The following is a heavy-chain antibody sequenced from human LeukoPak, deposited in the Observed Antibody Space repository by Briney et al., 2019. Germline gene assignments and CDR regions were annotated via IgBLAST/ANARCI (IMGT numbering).Heavy chain of an antibody. D-gene: IGHD1-26*01. J-gene: IGHJ4*02. V-gene: IGHV4-30-2*01. CDR3: ARLQYSGSYGSFDY. CDR2: IYHSGST. CDR1: GGSISSGGYY. Sequence: PSETLSLTCTVSGGSISSGGYYWSWIRQPPGKGLEWIGYIYHSGSTYYNPSLKSRVTISVDTSKNQFSLKLSSETAADTAVYYCARLQYSGSYGSFDYWGQGTLVTVSS.